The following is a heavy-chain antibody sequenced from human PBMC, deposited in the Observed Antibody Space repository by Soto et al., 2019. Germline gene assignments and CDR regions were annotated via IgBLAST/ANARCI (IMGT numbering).Heavy chain of an antibody. D-gene: IGHD2-2*01. Sequence: EVQLLESGGGLVQPGGSLRLSCAASGFTFSSDAMSWVRQAPGRGLEWVSSLDGSGSHTFHADSVKGRFTISRDNSKNTVYLQMNSLRAEDTAVYYCVKARYSSSRGYFDYWGQGTVVTVSS. CDR3: VKARYSSSRGYFDY. CDR2: LDGSGSHT. CDR1: GFTFSSDA. V-gene: IGHV3-23*01. J-gene: IGHJ4*02.